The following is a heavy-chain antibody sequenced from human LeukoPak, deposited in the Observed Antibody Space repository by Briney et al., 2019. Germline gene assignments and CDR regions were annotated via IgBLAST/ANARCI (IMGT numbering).Heavy chain of an antibody. V-gene: IGHV3-23*01. J-gene: IGHJ4*02. D-gene: IGHD3-22*01. Sequence: PGGSLRLSCAVTGITLSNYGMSLVRQAPGKGLEWVAGISDSGGRTDYADSVKGRFTISRDNPKNTLYLQMNSLRAEDTAVYFCAKRGVVIRVILVGFHKEAYYFDSWGQGALVTVSP. CDR1: GITLSNYG. CDR2: ISDSGGRT. CDR3: AKRGVVIRVILVGFHKEAYYFDS.